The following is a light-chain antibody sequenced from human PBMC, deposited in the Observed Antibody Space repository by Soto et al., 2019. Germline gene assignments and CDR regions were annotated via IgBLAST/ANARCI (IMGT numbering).Light chain of an antibody. V-gene: IGKV1-39*01. Sequence: IQLLPTPSSLSASVGDRVSITCRASQSISTDLHWYQQKPGKAPNLLIYGASSLQSGVPSRFSGSGSGTDFTLTISSLQREDFATYYCQQSFSTLITVGGGTRLAIK. CDR1: QSISTD. CDR2: GAS. CDR3: QQSFSTLIT. J-gene: IGKJ5*01.